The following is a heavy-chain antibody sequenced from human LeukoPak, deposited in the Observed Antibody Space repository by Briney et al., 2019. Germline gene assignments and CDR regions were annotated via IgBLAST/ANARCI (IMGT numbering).Heavy chain of an antibody. Sequence: ASVKVSCKASGGTFSSYAISWVRQAPGQGLEWMGGIIPIFSTANYAQKFQGRVTITTDESTSTAYMELSSLRSEDTAVYYCARALLWRDGYNLDYWGQGTLVTVSS. V-gene: IGHV1-69*05. CDR1: GGTFSSYA. CDR2: IIPIFSTA. CDR3: ARALLWRDGYNLDY. D-gene: IGHD5-24*01. J-gene: IGHJ4*02.